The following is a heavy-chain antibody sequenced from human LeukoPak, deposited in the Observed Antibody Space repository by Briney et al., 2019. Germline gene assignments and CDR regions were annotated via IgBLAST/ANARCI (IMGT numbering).Heavy chain of an antibody. CDR2: ISSTGGRT. V-gene: IGHV3-64*04. CDR3: ARGVLVGATTTPFDY. Sequence: GGSLRLSCSASGFTFSRYAMHWVRQAPGRGLEYVSAISSTGGRTYYADYADSVKGRFTISRDNSKNTLYLQMNSLRAEDTAVYYCARGVLVGATTTPFDYWGQGTLVTVSS. D-gene: IGHD1-26*01. CDR1: GFTFSRYA. J-gene: IGHJ4*02.